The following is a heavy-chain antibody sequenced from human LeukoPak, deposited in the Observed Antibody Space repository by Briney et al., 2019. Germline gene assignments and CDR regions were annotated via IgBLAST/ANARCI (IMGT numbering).Heavy chain of an antibody. J-gene: IGHJ4*02. V-gene: IGHV3-48*02. Sequence: PGGSLRLSCVASGFTFSSYAMTWVRQAPGKGLEWVSYISSSSSTIYYADSVKGRFTISRDNAKNSLYLQMNSLRDEDTAVYYCATALGGIVVVPAADRANDYWGQGTLVTVSS. CDR1: GFTFSSYA. CDR2: ISSSSSTI. D-gene: IGHD2-2*01. CDR3: ATALGGIVVVPAADRANDY.